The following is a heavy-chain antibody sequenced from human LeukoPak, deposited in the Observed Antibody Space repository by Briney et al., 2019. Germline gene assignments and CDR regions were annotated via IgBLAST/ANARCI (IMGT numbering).Heavy chain of an antibody. J-gene: IGHJ4*02. CDR1: GVSISSYY. D-gene: IGHD6-19*01. Sequence: PSETLCLTCTVSGVSISSYYWSWIRQPPGKGLEWIGYIYYSGSTNYNPSLKSRVTISVDTSKNQFSLKLSSVTAADTAVYYCARGLAVAGIAYWGQGTLVTVSS. CDR2: IYYSGST. V-gene: IGHV4-59*01. CDR3: ARGLAVAGIAY.